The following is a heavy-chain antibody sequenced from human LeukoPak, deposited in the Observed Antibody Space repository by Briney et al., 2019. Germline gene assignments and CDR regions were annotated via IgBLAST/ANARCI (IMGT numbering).Heavy chain of an antibody. Sequence: PSETLSLTCAVYGGSFSGYYWSWIRQPPGKGLEWIGEINHSGSTNYNPSLKSRVTISVDKSKNQFSLKLSSVTAADTAVYYCARDGAMVRGVIIRPYYYGMDVWGQGTTVTVSS. J-gene: IGHJ6*02. CDR2: INHSGST. V-gene: IGHV4-34*01. CDR1: GGSFSGYY. CDR3: ARDGAMVRGVIIRPYYYGMDV. D-gene: IGHD3-10*01.